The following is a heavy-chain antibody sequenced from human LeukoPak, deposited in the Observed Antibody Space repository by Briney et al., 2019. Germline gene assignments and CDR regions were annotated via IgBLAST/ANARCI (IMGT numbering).Heavy chain of an antibody. CDR1: GGSISSSTYF. CDR3: ARGSYDYVWGSYRYSSDY. D-gene: IGHD3-16*02. Sequence: SETLSLTCTVSGGSISSSTYFWGWIRQPPGKGLEWIGTIYYSGNTYYNPSLKSRVTISVDTSKNQFSLKLSSVTAADTAVYYCARGSYDYVWGSYRYSSDYWGQGTLVTVSS. V-gene: IGHV4-39*07. CDR2: IYYSGNT. J-gene: IGHJ4*02.